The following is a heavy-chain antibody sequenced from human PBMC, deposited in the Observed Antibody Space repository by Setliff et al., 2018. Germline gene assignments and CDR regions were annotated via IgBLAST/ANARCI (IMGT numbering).Heavy chain of an antibody. CDR2: IGGRGIST. D-gene: IGHD2-2*03. CDR3: AKVRLDNVAYYYYYGMDV. Sequence: GGSLRLSCAASGFSFGDFAMTWVRQAPGKGLEWVSGIGGRGISTYYADSVKGRFIISRDNSKNTLYVQMNSLRAEDTAVYYCAKVRLDNVAYYYYYGMDVWGQGTTVTVSS. V-gene: IGHV3-23*01. J-gene: IGHJ6*02. CDR1: GFSFGDFA.